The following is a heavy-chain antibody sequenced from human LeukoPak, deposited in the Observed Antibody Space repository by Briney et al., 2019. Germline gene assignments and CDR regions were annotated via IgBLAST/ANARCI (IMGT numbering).Heavy chain of an antibody. CDR2: IKHSGST. J-gene: IGHJ5*02. CDR3: ARNYWFDP. V-gene: IGHV4-34*01. CDR1: GGSFSGYY. Sequence: SETLSLTCAVYGGSFSGYYWSWIRQPPGKGLEWIGEIKHSGSTNYNPSLKSRVTISVDTSKNQFSLKLNSVTAADTAVYYCARNYWFDPWGQGTLVTVSS.